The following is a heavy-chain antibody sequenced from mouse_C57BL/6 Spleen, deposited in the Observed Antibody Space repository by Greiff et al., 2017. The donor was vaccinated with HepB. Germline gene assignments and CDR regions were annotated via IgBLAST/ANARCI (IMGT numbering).Heavy chain of an antibody. V-gene: IGHV1-64*01. D-gene: IGHD2-2*01. CDR3: ARQGNYGSFDY. CDR2: IHPNSGST. J-gene: IGHJ2*01. Sequence: VQLQQPGAELVKPGASVKLSCKASGYTFTSYWMHWVKQRPGQGLEWIGMIHPNSGSTNYNEKFKSKATLTVDKTSSTAYMQLSSLTSEDSAVYYCARQGNYGSFDYWGQGTTLTVSS. CDR1: GYTFTSYW.